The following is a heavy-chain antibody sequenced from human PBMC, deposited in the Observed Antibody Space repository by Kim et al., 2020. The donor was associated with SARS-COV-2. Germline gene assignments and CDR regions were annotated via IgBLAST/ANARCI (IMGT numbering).Heavy chain of an antibody. CDR3: GCEWDPGSDY. CDR2: IKQDGREK. J-gene: IGHJ4*02. CDR1: GFTFSTYW. D-gene: IGHD1-26*01. V-gene: IGHV3-7*01. Sequence: GGSLRLSCATSGFTFSTYWMNWVRLAPGKGLEWVSNIKQDGREKYYVDSVKGRFTISRDNAENSLYLQMNSLRVEDTAVYYCGCEWDPGSDYWGQGTLVTVSS.